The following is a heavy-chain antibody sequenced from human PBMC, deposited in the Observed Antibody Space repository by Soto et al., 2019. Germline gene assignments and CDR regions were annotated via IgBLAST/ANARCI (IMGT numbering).Heavy chain of an antibody. D-gene: IGHD6-13*01. CDR1: GYTFTRYA. J-gene: IGHJ4*02. V-gene: IGHV1-18*01. CDR2: ISAYNGNT. CDR3: ARDTAAAGIFDY. Sequence: ASVKVSCKASGYTFTRYAIHWVRQAPGQGLEWMGWISAYNGNTNYAQKLQGRVTMTTDTSTSTAYMELRSLRSDDTAVYYCARDTAAAGIFDYWGQGTLVTVSS.